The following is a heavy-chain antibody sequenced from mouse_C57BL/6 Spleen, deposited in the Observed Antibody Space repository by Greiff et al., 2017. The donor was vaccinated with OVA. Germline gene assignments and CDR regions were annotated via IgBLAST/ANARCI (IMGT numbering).Heavy chain of an antibody. CDR1: GSTFTSYS. V-gene: IGHV1-4*01. CDR2: INPSSGYT. J-gene: IGHJ2*01. Sequence: VQLVESGADLARPGASVKMSCKASGSTFTSYSMHWVKQRPGQGLEWIGYINPSSGYTKYNQKFKDKATLTADKSSSTAYMQLSSLTSEDSAVYYCARTGTYYFDYWGQGTTLTVSS. CDR3: ARTGTYYFDY. D-gene: IGHD4-1*01.